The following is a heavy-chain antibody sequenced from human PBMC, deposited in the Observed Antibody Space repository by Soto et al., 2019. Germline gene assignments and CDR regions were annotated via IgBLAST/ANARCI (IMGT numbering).Heavy chain of an antibody. J-gene: IGHJ1*01. Sequence: QVQLQESGPGLVKPSQTLSLTCTVSVGSVSNGDYYWSWIRQPPGKGLEWIGKLHYSGSTGYNPSLKSRVTMSVDTSKNQFALKLSSVTPADTAGYYCARDSGSGRFWGQGTLVTVSS. CDR2: LHYSGST. V-gene: IGHV4-30-4*01. CDR1: VGSVSNGDYY. D-gene: IGHD1-26*01. CDR3: ARDSGSGRF.